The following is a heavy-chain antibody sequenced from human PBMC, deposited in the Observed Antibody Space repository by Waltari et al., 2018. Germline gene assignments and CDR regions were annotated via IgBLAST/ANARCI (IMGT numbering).Heavy chain of an antibody. V-gene: IGHV3-48*01. D-gene: IGHD1-26*01. CDR2: ISSSSSTR. Sequence: EVQLVESGGGLVQPGGSLRLSCAASGFTFSSYSMNWVRQAPGKGLEWVSYISSSSSTRYYADSVKGRFTISRDNAKNSLYLQMNSLRAEDTAVYYCAREGDVGATINDYWGQGTLVTVSS. CDR1: GFTFSSYS. J-gene: IGHJ4*02. CDR3: AREGDVGATINDY.